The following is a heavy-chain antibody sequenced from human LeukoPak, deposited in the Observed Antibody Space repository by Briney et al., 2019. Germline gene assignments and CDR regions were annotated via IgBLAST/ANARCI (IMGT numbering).Heavy chain of an antibody. D-gene: IGHD2-2*01. Sequence: VASVKVSCKASGYTFTGYYMHWVRQAPGQGLEWMGWMNPNSGNTGYAQKFQGRVTITRNTSISTAYMELSSLRSEDTAVYYCARDLTTSYIVVVPAAIDYWGQGTLVTVSS. CDR2: MNPNSGNT. CDR1: GYTFTGYY. J-gene: IGHJ4*02. CDR3: ARDLTTSYIVVVPAAIDY. V-gene: IGHV1-8*03.